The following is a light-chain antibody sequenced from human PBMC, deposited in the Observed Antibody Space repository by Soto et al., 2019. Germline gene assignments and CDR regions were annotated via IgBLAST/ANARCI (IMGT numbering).Light chain of an antibody. V-gene: IGKV4-1*01. CDR1: QSVLYSSNNKNY. J-gene: IGKJ4*01. Sequence: DIVMTQSPDSLAVSLGERATINCKSSQSVLYSSNNKNYLAWYQQKPGQPPKLLIYWASTRESGVPDRFSGSGSGTDFNLTISSLQAEDVAVYHCQQYYSTPSPTFGGGTKVEIK. CDR2: WAS. CDR3: QQYYSTPSPT.